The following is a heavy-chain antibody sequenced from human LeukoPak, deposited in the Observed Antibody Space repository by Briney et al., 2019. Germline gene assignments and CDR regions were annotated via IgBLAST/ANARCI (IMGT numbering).Heavy chain of an antibody. D-gene: IGHD3-22*01. CDR2: IYYSGST. V-gene: IGHV4-39*01. J-gene: IGHJ6*02. Sequence: PSETLSLTCTVSGGSISSSSYYWGWIRQPPGKGLEWIGSIYYSGSTYYNPSLKSRVTISVDTSKNQFSLKLSSVTAADTAVYYCAKEYYYDSSGYYRTYYYHYYGMDVWGQGTTVTVSS. CDR3: AKEYYYDSSGYYRTYYYHYYGMDV. CDR1: GGSISSSSYY.